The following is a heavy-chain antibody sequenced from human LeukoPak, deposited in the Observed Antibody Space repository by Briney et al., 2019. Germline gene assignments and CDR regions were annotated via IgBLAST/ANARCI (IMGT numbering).Heavy chain of an antibody. D-gene: IGHD3-22*01. CDR1: GFTFSSYE. Sequence: GSLRLSCAASGFTFSSYEMNWVRQPPGKGLEWIGSIYYSGSTYYNPSLKSRVTISVDTSKNQFSLKLSSVTAADTAVYYCARGPFYYDSRAFDYWGQGTLVTVSS. CDR2: IYYSGST. CDR3: ARGPFYYDSRAFDY. J-gene: IGHJ4*02. V-gene: IGHV4-39*07.